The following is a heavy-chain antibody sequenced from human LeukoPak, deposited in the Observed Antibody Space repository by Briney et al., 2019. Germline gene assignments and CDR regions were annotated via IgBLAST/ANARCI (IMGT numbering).Heavy chain of an antibody. CDR2: IIPIFGTA. D-gene: IGHD6-19*01. V-gene: IGHV1-69*13. Sequence: SVKVSCKASGGTFSSYAISWVRQAPGQGLEWMGGIIPIFGTANYAQKFQGRATITADESTSTAYMELSSLRSEDTAVYYCATYSSGWREVYYYYYMDVWGKGTTVTVSS. CDR3: ATYSSGWREVYYYYYMDV. CDR1: GGTFSSYA. J-gene: IGHJ6*03.